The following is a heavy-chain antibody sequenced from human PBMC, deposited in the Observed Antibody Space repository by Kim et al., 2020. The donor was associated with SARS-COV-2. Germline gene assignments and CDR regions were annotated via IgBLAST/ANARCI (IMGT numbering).Heavy chain of an antibody. D-gene: IGHD4-17*01. CDR3: ARGTSDGDYKRRKPYYFDY. CDR1: GGSFSGYY. V-gene: IGHV4-34*01. Sequence: SETLSLTCAVYGGSFSGYYWSWIRQPPGKGLEWIGEINHSGSTNYNPSLKSRVTISVDTSKNQFSLKLSSVTAADTAVYYCARGTSDGDYKRRKPYYFDYWGQGTLVTVSS. J-gene: IGHJ4*02. CDR2: INHSGST.